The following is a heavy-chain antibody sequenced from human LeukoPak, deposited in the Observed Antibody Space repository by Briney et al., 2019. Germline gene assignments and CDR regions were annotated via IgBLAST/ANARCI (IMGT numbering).Heavy chain of an antibody. V-gene: IGHV4-39*07. J-gene: IGHJ3*02. CDR3: TREYGFMTTVFHAFDI. CDR1: GGSITSSSYY. CDR2: VYYSGNT. D-gene: IGHD4-17*01. Sequence: SETLSLTCTVSGGSITSSSYYWGWIRQPPVKGLAWIGSVYYSGNTYYSSSLKSRVTISVDTSKNQFSLKLSSVTAADTAIYYCTREYGFMTTVFHAFDIWGQGTMVTVSS.